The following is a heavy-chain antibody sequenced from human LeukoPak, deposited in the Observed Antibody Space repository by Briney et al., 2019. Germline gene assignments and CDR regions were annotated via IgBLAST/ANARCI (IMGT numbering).Heavy chain of an antibody. Sequence: PSETLSLTCTVSGGSISSSSYYWGWIRQPPGKGLEWIGSIFYSGSTYYNPSLESRVTISVDTSKNQFYLKLSSVTASDTAVYYCASLSGYFVYWGQGTLVTVSS. CDR1: GGSISSSSYY. J-gene: IGHJ4*02. CDR2: IFYSGST. V-gene: IGHV4-39*01. D-gene: IGHD3-22*01. CDR3: ASLSGYFVY.